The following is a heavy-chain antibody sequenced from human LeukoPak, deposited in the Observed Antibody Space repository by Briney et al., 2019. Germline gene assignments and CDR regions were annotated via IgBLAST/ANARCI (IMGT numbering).Heavy chain of an antibody. Sequence: ASVKVSCKASGYTFTGYYMHWVRQAPGQGLEWMGWINPNSGGTNYAQKFQGRVTMTRDTSISTAYMELSRLRSDDTAVYYCARLSSIAAATADYWGQGTLVTVSS. J-gene: IGHJ4*02. D-gene: IGHD6-13*01. V-gene: IGHV1-2*02. CDR1: GYTFTGYY. CDR2: INPNSGGT. CDR3: ARLSSIAAATADY.